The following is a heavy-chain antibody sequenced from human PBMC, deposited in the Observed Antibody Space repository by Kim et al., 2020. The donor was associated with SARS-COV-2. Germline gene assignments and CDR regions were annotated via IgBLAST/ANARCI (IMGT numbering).Heavy chain of an antibody. CDR1: GFTFSSYG. CDR2: ISYDGSNK. V-gene: IGHV3-30*18. Sequence: GSLRLSCAASGFTFSSYGMHWVRQAPGKGLEWVAVISYDGSNKYYADSVKGRFTISRDNSKNTLYLQMNSLRAEDTAVYYCAKTGPWDSGEYYFDYWGQGTLVTVSS. CDR3: AKTGPWDSGEYYFDY. J-gene: IGHJ4*02. D-gene: IGHD3-10*01.